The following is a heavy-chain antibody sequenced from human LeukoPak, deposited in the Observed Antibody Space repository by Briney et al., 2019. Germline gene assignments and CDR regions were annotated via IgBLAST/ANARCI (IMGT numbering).Heavy chain of an antibody. CDR2: ISGDGGST. J-gene: IGHJ1*01. D-gene: IGHD1-26*01. Sequence: PGGSPRLSCAASGFTFDDYAMHWVRQAPGKGLEWVSLISGDGGSTYYADSVKGRFTISRDNSKNSLYLQMNSLRTEDTALYYCAKGGATSEYFQHWGQGTLVTVSS. CDR3: AKGGATSEYFQH. CDR1: GFTFDDYA. V-gene: IGHV3-43*02.